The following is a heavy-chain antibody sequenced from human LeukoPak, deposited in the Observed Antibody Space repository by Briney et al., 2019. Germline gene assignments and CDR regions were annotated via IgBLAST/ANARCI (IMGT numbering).Heavy chain of an antibody. CDR3: ARIRVPDYYDSSGYYGGAFDI. Sequence: SGPALVKPTQTLTLTCTFSGFSLSTSGMCVSWIRQPPGKALEWLALIDWDDDKYYSTSLKTRLTISKDTSKTQVVLTMTNMDPVDTATYYCARIRVPDYYDSSGYYGGAFDIWGQGTMVTVSS. CDR1: GFSLSTSGMC. V-gene: IGHV2-70*01. J-gene: IGHJ3*02. D-gene: IGHD3-22*01. CDR2: IDWDDDK.